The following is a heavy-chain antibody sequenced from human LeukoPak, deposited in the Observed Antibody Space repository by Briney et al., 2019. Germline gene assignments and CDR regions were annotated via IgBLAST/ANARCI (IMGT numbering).Heavy chain of an antibody. V-gene: IGHV4-34*01. CDR2: INHSGST. Sequence: SETLSLTCAVYGGSFSGYYWSWIRQPPGKGLEWIGEINHSGSTNYNPSLKSRVTISVDTSKNQFSLKLSSVTAADTAVYYCAREPYYYDSSGYYLPFGYWGQGTLVTVSS. CDR1: GGSFSGYY. J-gene: IGHJ4*02. D-gene: IGHD3-22*01. CDR3: AREPYYYDSSGYYLPFGY.